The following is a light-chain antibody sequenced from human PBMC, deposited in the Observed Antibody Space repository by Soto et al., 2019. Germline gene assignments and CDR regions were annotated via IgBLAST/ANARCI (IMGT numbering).Light chain of an antibody. J-gene: IGKJ1*01. CDR1: PSVSSF. CDR2: GAS. Sequence: KVMTQSPPTHSETPGERATLSCRASPSVSSFLAGYQRKPGQAPVLLIYGASTRATGIPARFSGSGSGTEFTLTISSLQSEDFAVYYCQQYNDWPRTFGQGTKV. CDR3: QQYNDWPRT. V-gene: IGKV3-15*01.